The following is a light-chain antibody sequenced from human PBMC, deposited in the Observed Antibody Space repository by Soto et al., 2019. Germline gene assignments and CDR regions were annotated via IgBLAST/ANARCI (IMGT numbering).Light chain of an antibody. CDR3: QQYGYSFVG. V-gene: IGKV3-20*01. CDR1: QSVSSTY. CDR2: GAS. J-gene: IGKJ1*01. Sequence: EIVLTQSPGTLSLSPGERATLSCRASQSVSSTYLAWYQHKPGQAPRLLIYGASSRAPGIPDRFSGSGSGTDFAFIIIRLVLEDFAVYYLQQYGYSFVGFGQGTKVEIK.